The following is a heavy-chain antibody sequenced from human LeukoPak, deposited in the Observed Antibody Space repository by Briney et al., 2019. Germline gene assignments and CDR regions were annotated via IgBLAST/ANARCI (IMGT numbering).Heavy chain of an antibody. CDR2: ISGSGGST. CDR3: ARGGVDYYGSGTYYLMYYFDY. V-gene: IGHV3-23*01. J-gene: IGHJ4*02. Sequence: GGSLRLSCAASGFTFSSYGMSWVRQAPGKGLEWVSAISGSGGSTYYADSVKGRFTISRDDPHNTLYLQMNSLRAEDTAVYFCARGGVDYYGSGTYYLMYYFDYWGQGALVTVSS. D-gene: IGHD3-10*01. CDR1: GFTFSSYG.